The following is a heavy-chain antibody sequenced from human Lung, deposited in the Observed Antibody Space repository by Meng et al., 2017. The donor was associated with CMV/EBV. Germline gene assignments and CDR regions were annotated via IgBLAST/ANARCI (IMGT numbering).Heavy chain of an antibody. CDR3: AKDRSFSMLGCFDY. CDR2: ISWNSGSI. J-gene: IGHJ4*02. V-gene: IGHV3-9*01. CDR1: GFIFDDYA. Sequence: GGSLRLXCAASGFIFDDYAMHWVRQAPGKGLEWVSGISWNSGSIGYADSVKGRFTVSRDNAKNSLYLQMNSLRAEDTALYYCAKDRSFSMLGCFDYWGQGXLVTVSS. D-gene: IGHD3-16*01.